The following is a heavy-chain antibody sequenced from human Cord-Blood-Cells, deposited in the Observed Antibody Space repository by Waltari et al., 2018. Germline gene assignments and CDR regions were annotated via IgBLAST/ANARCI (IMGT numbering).Heavy chain of an antibody. V-gene: IGHV1-24*01. CDR3: ATSGQKGYFDR. CDR1: GYPLTALY. CDR2: FDPEDGET. D-gene: IGHD1-26*01. J-gene: IGHJ2*01. Sequence: QLQLIQSGADVKKPGASVKVSRKVSGYPLTALYMHLVRPAPGKGREWMGGFDPEDGETIYAQKFQGRFTMTDDTSTDTAYMELNSLRSEDTAVYYCATSGQKGYFDRWGRGTLVTVSS.